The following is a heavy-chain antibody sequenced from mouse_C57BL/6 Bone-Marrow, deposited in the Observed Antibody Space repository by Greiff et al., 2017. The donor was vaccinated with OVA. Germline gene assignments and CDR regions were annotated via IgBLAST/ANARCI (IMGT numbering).Heavy chain of an antibody. J-gene: IGHJ1*03. V-gene: IGHV3-6*01. CDR1: GYSITSGYY. CDR2: ISYDGSN. Sequence: EVKLVESGPGLVKPSQSLSLTCSVTGYSITSGYYWNWIRQFPGNKLEWMGYISYDGSNNYNPSLKNRISITRDTSKNQFFLKLNSVTTEDTATYYCARDHYYCWYCDVWGTGTTVTVSS. D-gene: IGHD1-1*01. CDR3: ARDHYYCWYCDV.